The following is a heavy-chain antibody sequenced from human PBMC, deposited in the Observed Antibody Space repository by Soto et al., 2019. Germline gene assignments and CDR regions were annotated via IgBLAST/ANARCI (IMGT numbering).Heavy chain of an antibody. V-gene: IGHV3-15*07. CDR2: IRSKTDGGTP. CDR3: TTEKGY. Sequence: EVQLVESGGGLVKPGESLRLSCAASGFTFTNAWMNWVRQAPGKGLEWVGRIRSKTDGGTPDYAAPVKGRFTISRDDSKNTLYVQMNSLKTEAIAIYYCTTEKGYWGQGTLVTVSS. J-gene: IGHJ4*02. CDR1: GFTFTNAW.